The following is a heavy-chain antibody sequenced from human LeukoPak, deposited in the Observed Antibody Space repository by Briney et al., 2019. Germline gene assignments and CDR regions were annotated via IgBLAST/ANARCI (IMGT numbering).Heavy chain of an antibody. D-gene: IGHD5-18*01. J-gene: IGHJ4*02. V-gene: IGHV4-34*01. CDR1: GGSFSGYY. CDR2: INHSGST. CDR3: ARHEGHINIYSYAHKLFDY. Sequence: SETLSLTCAVYGGSFSGYYWSWIRQPPGKGLEWIGEINHSGSTNCNPSLKSRVTISVDTSKNQFSLKLSSVTAADTAVYYCARHEGHINIYSYAHKLFDYWGQGTLVTVSS.